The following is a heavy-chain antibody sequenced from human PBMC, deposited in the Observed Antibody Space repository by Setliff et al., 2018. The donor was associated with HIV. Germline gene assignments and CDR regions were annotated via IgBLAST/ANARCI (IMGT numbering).Heavy chain of an antibody. V-gene: IGHV3-20*04. CDR2: INWNGDTT. CDR1: GFSFEDYD. D-gene: IGHD6-6*01. Sequence: GGSLRLSCAASGFSFEDYDMNWVRQTPGKGLEWVSGINWNGDTTRYADSVKGRFTISRDNAKNSLYLQMNSLRAEDTALYYCARVLARGGSSLVGPLNWGQGTLVTVSS. CDR3: ARVLARGGSSLVGPLN. J-gene: IGHJ4*02.